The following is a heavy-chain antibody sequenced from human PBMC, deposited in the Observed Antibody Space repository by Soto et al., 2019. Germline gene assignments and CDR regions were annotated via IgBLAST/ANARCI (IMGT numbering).Heavy chain of an antibody. CDR2: IYPGDSDT. CDR3: ARLPGVRGVFDGFNV. V-gene: IGHV5-51*01. J-gene: IGHJ3*01. D-gene: IGHD3-10*01. CDR1: GYSFAGYW. Sequence: GESLKISCKGSGYSFAGYWIGWVRQMPGKGLDWMGVIYPGDSDTRYSPSFHGQVTISADKSISTAYLQWSRLKASDTAMYFCARLPGVRGVFDGFNVWGQGTMVTVSS.